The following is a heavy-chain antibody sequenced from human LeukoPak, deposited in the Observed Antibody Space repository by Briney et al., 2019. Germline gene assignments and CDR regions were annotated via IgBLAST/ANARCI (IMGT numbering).Heavy chain of an antibody. V-gene: IGHV1-69*06. CDR1: GGTFSSYA. D-gene: IGHD6-13*01. CDR2: IIPIFGTA. CDR3: ARIGSSSDYYYMDV. Sequence: ASVKVSCKASGGTFSSYAISWVRQAPGQGLEWMGGIIPIFGTANYAQKFQGRVTITADKSTSTAYMELSSLRSEDTAVYYCARIGSSSDYYYMDVWGKGTTVTVSS. J-gene: IGHJ6*03.